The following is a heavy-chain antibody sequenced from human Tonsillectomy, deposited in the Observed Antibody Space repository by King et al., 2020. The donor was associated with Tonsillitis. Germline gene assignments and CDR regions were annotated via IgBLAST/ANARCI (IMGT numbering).Heavy chain of an antibody. CDR3: ARGSYGSSSEGDFFQN. CDR1: GFNFNAHT. CDR2: ISSSSDSI. Sequence: DVQLVESGGGLVKPGRSLRLSCEASGFNFNAHTMNWVRQAPGKGLEWVSSISSSSDSIYYADSVKGRFTISRDNARKSVFLQMDSLRAADTATYYCARGSYGSSSEGDFFQNWGQGTLVTVSS. V-gene: IGHV3-21*01. J-gene: IGHJ1*01. D-gene: IGHD6-6*01.